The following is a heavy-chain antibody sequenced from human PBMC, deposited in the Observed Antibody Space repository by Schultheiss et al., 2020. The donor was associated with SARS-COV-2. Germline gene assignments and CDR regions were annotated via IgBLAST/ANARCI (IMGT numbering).Heavy chain of an antibody. J-gene: IGHJ3*02. D-gene: IGHD4-23*01. V-gene: IGHV4-30-2*01. CDR2: IYHSGST. Sequence: SQTLSLTCAVSGGSISSGGYSWSWIRQPPGTGLEWIGYIYHSGSTYYNPSLKSRVTISVDRSKNQFSLKLSSVTAADTAVYYCARVGNSVALGAFDIWGQGTMVTVSS. CDR1: GGSISSGGYS. CDR3: ARVGNSVALGAFDI.